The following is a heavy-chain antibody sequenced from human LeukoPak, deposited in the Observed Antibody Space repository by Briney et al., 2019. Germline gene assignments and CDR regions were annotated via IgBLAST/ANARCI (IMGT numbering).Heavy chain of an antibody. J-gene: IGHJ6*03. V-gene: IGHV3-11*04. CDR3: ARDPYSGSYGDYYYYYMDV. Sequence: GGSLRLSCAASGFTFSDYYMSWIRQAPGKGLEWVSYISSSGSTIYYADSVKGRFTISRDNAKSSLYLQMNSLRDEDTAVYYCARDPYSGSYGDYYYYYMDVWGKGTTVTISS. CDR2: ISSSGSTI. D-gene: IGHD1-26*01. CDR1: GFTFSDYY.